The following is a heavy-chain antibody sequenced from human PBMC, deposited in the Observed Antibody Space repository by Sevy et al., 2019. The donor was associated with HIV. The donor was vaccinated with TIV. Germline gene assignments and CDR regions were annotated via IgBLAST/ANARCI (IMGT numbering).Heavy chain of an antibody. CDR2: ITGSGGST. Sequence: GGSLRLSCAASGFTFSRNAMSWVRQAPGKGLEWASGITGSGGSTYYADSVKGRFTISRDNSKNRLYLQMNSLRVADTAVYYCAKVGYCSSTSCYSIYYGMDVWGQGTTVTVSS. CDR3: AKVGYCSSTSCYSIYYGMDV. D-gene: IGHD2-2*02. CDR1: GFTFSRNA. V-gene: IGHV3-23*01. J-gene: IGHJ6*02.